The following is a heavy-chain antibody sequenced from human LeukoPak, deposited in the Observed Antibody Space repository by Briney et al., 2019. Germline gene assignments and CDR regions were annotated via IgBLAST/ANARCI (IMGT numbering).Heavy chain of an antibody. J-gene: IGHJ4*02. CDR3: AREGGESGRFDY. CDR1: GYSISSGYY. CDR2: IYYSGST. Sequence: SETLSLTCSVSGYSISSGYYWGWIRQPPGKGLEWIGSIYYSGSTYYNPSLKSRVTISVDTSKNQFSLKLSSVTAADTAVYYCAREGGESGRFDYWGQGTLVTVSS. D-gene: IGHD6-25*01. V-gene: IGHV4-38-2*02.